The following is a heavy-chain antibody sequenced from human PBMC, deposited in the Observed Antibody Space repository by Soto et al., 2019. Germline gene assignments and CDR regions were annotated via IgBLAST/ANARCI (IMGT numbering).Heavy chain of an antibody. J-gene: IGHJ5*02. D-gene: IGHD6-19*01. CDR1: GGSIMNSDYY. V-gene: IGHV4-39*01. Sequence: PSETLSLTCSVSGGSIMNSDYYWGWIRQPPGEGLEWMGSIFSRGSPYNTPSFQSRVAMSVDTSNNQFSLKLSSVTAADTAVYYCARGIAVAFWFDPWGQGTLVTVSS. CDR3: ARGIAVAFWFDP. CDR2: IFSRGSP.